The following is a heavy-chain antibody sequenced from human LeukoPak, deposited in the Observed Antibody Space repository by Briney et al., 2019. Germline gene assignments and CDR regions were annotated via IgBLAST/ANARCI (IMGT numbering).Heavy chain of an antibody. D-gene: IGHD3-9*01. Sequence: GGSLRHSCAASGFTFSSYAMSWVRQAPGKGLEWVSAIRGSGGSTYYADSVKGRFTISRDNSKNTLYLQMNSLRAEDTAVYYCAKDLRYFDWLLILDAFDIWGQGTMVTVSS. CDR3: AKDLRYFDWLLILDAFDI. J-gene: IGHJ3*02. V-gene: IGHV3-23*01. CDR1: GFTFSSYA. CDR2: IRGSGGST.